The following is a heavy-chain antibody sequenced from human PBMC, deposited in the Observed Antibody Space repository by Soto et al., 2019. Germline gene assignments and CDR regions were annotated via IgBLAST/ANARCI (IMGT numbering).Heavy chain of an antibody. CDR3: SRHQGSGWRGDYFGF. J-gene: IGHJ4*02. Sequence: QLQESGPGLVKPSGTLFLTCSVSGGSITSDLIYRAWIRQPPGKGLEWIGRIHSSGSTYYKPSLERRVTLSKDTSKNQITLRLTSVTAADTAVYFCSRHQGSGWRGDYFGFWGEGTLVSVSS. CDR2: IHSSGST. CDR1: GGSITSDLIY. V-gene: IGHV4-39*01. D-gene: IGHD6-25*01.